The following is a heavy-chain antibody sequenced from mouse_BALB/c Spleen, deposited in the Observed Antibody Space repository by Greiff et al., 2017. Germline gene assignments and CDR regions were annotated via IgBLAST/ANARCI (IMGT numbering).Heavy chain of an antibody. CDR2: IDPENGNT. CDR1: GFNIKDYY. J-gene: IGHJ3*01. V-gene: IGHV14-1*02. CDR3: AFYYDYDGFAY. D-gene: IGHD2-4*01. Sequence: EVQGVESGAELVRPGALVKLSCKASGFNIKDYYMHWVKQRPEQGLEWIGWIDPENGNTIYDPKFQGKASITADTSSNTAYLQLSSLTSEDTAVYYCAFYYDYDGFAYWGQGTLVTVSA.